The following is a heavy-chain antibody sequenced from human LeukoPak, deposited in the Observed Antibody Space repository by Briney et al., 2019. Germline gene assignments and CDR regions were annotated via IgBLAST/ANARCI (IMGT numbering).Heavy chain of an antibody. D-gene: IGHD3-22*01. V-gene: IGHV4-59*01. CDR3: ARDSPPYYYDSSGFQH. J-gene: IGHJ1*01. CDR2: IYYSGST. Sequence: SETLSLTCTVSGGSTSSYYWSWIRQPPGKGLEWIGYIYYSGSTNYNPSLKSRVTISVDTSKNQFSLKLSSVTAADTAVYYCARDSPPYYYDSSGFQHWGQGTLVTVSS. CDR1: GGSTSSYY.